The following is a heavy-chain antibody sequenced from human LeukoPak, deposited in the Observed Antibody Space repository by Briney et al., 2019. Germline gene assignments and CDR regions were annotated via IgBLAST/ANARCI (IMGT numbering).Heavy chain of an antibody. CDR3: ARVSAAGPPRNDY. D-gene: IGHD6-13*01. CDR2: ISSGSSTT. Sequence: PGGSLRLSCAASRFTSSPLGMNWVRQAPGRGLEWVSYISSGSSTTYYADSVKGRFTISRDNAKNSLYLQMNSLRAEDTAVYYCARVSAAGPPRNDYWGQGTLVTVSS. J-gene: IGHJ4*02. CDR1: RFTSSPLG. V-gene: IGHV3-48*04.